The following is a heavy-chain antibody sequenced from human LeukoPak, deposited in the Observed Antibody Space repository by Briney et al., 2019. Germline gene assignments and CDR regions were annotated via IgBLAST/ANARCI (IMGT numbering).Heavy chain of an antibody. D-gene: IGHD1-26*01. V-gene: IGHV3-74*01. J-gene: IGHJ4*02. CDR3: ARDQAGSYYGGFDY. Sequence: GGSLRLSCAASGFTFSYYWMDWVRQAPGKGLVWVSRINSDGTSTSYADSVKGRFTISRDNAKNTLFLQMNSLRAEDTAVYYCARDQAGSYYGGFDYWGQGALVTVSS. CDR2: INSDGTST. CDR1: GFTFSYYW.